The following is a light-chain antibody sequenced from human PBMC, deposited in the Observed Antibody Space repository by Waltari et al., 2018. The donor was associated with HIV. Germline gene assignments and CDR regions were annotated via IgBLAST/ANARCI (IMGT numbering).Light chain of an antibody. CDR3: SSYAGRV. Sequence: QSALTQPPSASGSPGQSVTISCTGTSSDVGGYNYVSWYQQHPGKAPKLMIYEGTKLPSGVPDRFSGSKSGNTASLTVSGLQAEDEADYYCSSYAGRVFGTGTKVTVL. CDR1: SSDVGGYNY. J-gene: IGLJ1*01. CDR2: EGT. V-gene: IGLV2-8*01.